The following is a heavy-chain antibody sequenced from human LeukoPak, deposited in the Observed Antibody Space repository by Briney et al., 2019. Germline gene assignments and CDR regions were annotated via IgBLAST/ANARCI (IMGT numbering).Heavy chain of an antibody. V-gene: IGHV3-21*01. J-gene: IGHJ4*02. CDR1: GFTFSNYD. CDR2: ITSGSTYI. D-gene: IGHD5-24*01. Sequence: GGSLRLSCAASGFTFSNYDMHWVRQAPGRGLEWVSAITSGSTYIYYADSMKGRFTISRDNAENSLYLQMHSLRVEDTAVYFCARVEEKATIKALDSWGQGTLVTVSS. CDR3: ARVEEKATIKALDS.